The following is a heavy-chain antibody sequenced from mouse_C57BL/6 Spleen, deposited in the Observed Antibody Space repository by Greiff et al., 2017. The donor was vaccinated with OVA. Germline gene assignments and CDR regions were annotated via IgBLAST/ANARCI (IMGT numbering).Heavy chain of an antibody. J-gene: IGHJ3*01. CDR1: GYTFTSYW. V-gene: IGHV1-61*01. CDR2: IYPSDSET. Sequence: QVQLQQSGAELVRPGSSVKLSCKASGYTFTSYWMDWVKQRPGQGLEWIGNIYPSDSETHYNQKFKDKATLTVDKSSSTAYMQLSSLTSEDSAVYYCAIDSSGLFAYWGQGTLVTVSA. D-gene: IGHD3-2*02. CDR3: AIDSSGLFAY.